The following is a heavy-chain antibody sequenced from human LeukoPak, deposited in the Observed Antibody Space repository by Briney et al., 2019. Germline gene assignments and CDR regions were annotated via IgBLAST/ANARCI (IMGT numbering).Heavy chain of an antibody. J-gene: IGHJ6*02. CDR1: GFTFGDHA. Sequence: GRSLRLSCTASGFTFGDHAMSWVRQAPGKGLEWVGFIRSKAYRGTAEYAASVKGRFTISRDDSKSIAYLQMNSLQTEDTAVYYCTRGPTQQWLYYGMDVWGQGTTVIVSS. CDR2: IRSKAYRGTA. V-gene: IGHV3-49*04. CDR3: TRGPTQQWLYYGMDV. D-gene: IGHD5-18*01.